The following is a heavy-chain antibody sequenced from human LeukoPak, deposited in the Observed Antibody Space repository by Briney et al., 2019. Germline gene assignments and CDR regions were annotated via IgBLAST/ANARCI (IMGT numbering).Heavy chain of an antibody. D-gene: IGHD4-17*01. CDR1: GGTFSSYA. Sequence: GASVKVSCKASGGTFSSYAISWVRQAPGQGLEWMGRISAYNGNTNYAQKLQGRVTMTTDTSTSTAYMELRSLRSDDTAVYYCSLYGDSDAFDIWGQGTMVTVSS. J-gene: IGHJ3*02. CDR2: ISAYNGNT. CDR3: SLYGDSDAFDI. V-gene: IGHV1-18*01.